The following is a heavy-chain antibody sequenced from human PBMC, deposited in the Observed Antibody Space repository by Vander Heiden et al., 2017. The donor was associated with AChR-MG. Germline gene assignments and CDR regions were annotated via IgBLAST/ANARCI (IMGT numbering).Heavy chain of an antibody. D-gene: IGHD1-26*01. Sequence: EVQLVASGGALVQRRGSLRLSCAASGFTFSSYFMTWVRQAPGKGLEWVANINQDGSEKKYVDSVKGRFTISRDNAKNSLYLQMNSLRVEDTAVYYCARTPSGSYDYWGQGTLVTVSS. CDR2: INQDGSEK. V-gene: IGHV3-7*01. J-gene: IGHJ4*02. CDR1: GFTFSSYF. CDR3: ARTPSGSYDY.